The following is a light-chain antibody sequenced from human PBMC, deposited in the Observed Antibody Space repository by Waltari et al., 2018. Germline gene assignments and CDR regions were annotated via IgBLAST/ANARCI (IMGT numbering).Light chain of an antibody. CDR1: SSDIGRYDI. CDR3: FSSAGHYVWV. CDR2: DVS. Sequence: QSALTQPAAESGSPGQSVTISCTGASSDIGRYDIVSWYQQHPGNAPKLVISDVSKRPSGVPDRFPGSKSGDTASLTISGLQFADAADYYCFSSAGHYVWVFGGGTRLTVL. V-gene: IGLV2-23*02. J-gene: IGLJ3*02.